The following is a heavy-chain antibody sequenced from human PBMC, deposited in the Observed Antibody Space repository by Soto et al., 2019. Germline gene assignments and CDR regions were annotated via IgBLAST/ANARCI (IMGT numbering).Heavy chain of an antibody. J-gene: IGHJ4*02. CDR2: IKEDGSEK. Sequence: EVQLVESGGGLVQPGGSLRLSCAASGFTFSSYWMNWVRQAPGKGLEWVAKIKEDGSEKNYVDSVKGRFIISRDNAKESLFLQMNSLRAEDTAVYYCARGQYGGKGYWGQGTLVTVSS. V-gene: IGHV3-7*03. CDR1: GFTFSSYW. CDR3: ARGQYGGKGY. D-gene: IGHD2-15*01.